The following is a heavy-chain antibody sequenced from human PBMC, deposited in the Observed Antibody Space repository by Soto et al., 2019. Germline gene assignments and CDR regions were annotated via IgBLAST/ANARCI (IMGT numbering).Heavy chain of an antibody. D-gene: IGHD3-16*01. CDR1: GFTFSSYA. V-gene: IGHV4-4*02. CDR3: ARTSVVFYYMDV. J-gene: IGHJ6*03. CDR2: IYHSGST. Sequence: GSLRLSCAASGFTFSSYAMHWVRQPPGKGLEWIGEIYHSGSTNYNPSLKSRVTISVDKSKNQFSLKLSSVTAADTAVYYCARTSVVFYYMDVWGKGTTVTVSS.